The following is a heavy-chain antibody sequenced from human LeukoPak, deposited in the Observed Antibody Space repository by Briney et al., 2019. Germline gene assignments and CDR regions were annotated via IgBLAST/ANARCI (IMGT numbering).Heavy chain of an antibody. J-gene: IGHJ4*02. D-gene: IGHD3-22*01. Sequence: GGSLRLSCAASGFTFSNAWMNWVRLAPGKGLEWVGRIKSKTDGGTTDYAAPVKGRFTISRDDSKNTLYLQMNSLKTEDTAVYYCTTDYYDSSGYYESTLDYWGQGTLVTVSS. CDR3: TTDYYDSSGYYESTLDY. V-gene: IGHV3-15*07. CDR1: GFTFSNAW. CDR2: IKSKTDGGTT.